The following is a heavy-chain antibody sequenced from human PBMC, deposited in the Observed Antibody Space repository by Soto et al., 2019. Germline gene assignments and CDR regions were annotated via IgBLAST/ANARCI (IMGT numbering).Heavy chain of an antibody. Sequence: QVQLQQWGAGLLKPSETLSLTCAVYGGSFSGYYWSWIRQHPGKGLEWIGEINHSGSTNYNPSLKSRVTISVDTSKNQFSLKLSSVNAADTDVYYCARCLHIRACSGSRNFDFWGQGTLVTVSS. CDR1: GGSFSGYY. CDR2: INHSGST. D-gene: IGHD3-10*02. V-gene: IGHV4-34*01. CDR3: ARCLHIRACSGSRNFDF. J-gene: IGHJ4*02.